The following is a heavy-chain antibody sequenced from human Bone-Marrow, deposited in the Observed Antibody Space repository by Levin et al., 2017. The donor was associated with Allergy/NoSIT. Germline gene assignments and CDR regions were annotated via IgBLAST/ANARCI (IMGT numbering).Heavy chain of an antibody. CDR3: ARGGGDYGMDVWGQGMDV. Sequence: SCTVSGGSISIYYWSWIRQPPGKGLEWIAFFSYIGSTNYNPSLKSRVTISVDASKRQFSLKLTSVTAADTAVYYCARGGGDYGMDVWGQGMDVWGQGTTVTVSS. CDR2: FSYIGST. V-gene: IGHV4-59*01. J-gene: IGHJ6*02. D-gene: IGHD3-16*01. CDR1: GGSISIYY.